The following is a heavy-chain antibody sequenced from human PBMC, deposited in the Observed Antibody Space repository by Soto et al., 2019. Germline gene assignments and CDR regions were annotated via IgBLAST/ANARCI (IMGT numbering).Heavy chain of an antibody. D-gene: IGHD1-26*01. Sequence: SETLSLTCAVYGGSFSGYYWSWIRQPPGKGLEWIGEINHSGSTNYNPSLKSRVTISVDTSRNQFSLKLSSVTAADTAVYYCARAPIVGATTPYYYYMAVWGKGPTVTVSS. CDR1: GGSFSGYY. CDR2: INHSGST. J-gene: IGHJ6*03. V-gene: IGHV4-34*01. CDR3: ARAPIVGATTPYYYYMAV.